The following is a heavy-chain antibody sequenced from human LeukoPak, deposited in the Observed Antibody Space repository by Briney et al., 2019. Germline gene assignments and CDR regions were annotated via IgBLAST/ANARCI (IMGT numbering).Heavy chain of an antibody. CDR1: GYTFTGYY. Sequence: ASVKVSCKASGYTFTGYYMHWVRQAPGQGLEWMGRINPNSGATNYAQKFQGRVTMTRDTSISTAYMELSRLRSDDTAVYYCAREDIVLLVYAMRGAFDIWGQGTMVTVSS. D-gene: IGHD2-8*01. CDR3: AREDIVLLVYAMRGAFDI. V-gene: IGHV1-2*06. J-gene: IGHJ3*02. CDR2: INPNSGAT.